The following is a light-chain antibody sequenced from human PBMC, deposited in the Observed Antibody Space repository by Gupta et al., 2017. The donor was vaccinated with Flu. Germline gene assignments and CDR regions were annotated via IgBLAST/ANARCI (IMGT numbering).Light chain of an antibody. J-gene: IGLJ1*01. CDR3: SSYTSSSTLNV. Sequence: QSALTQPASVSGSPGQSLTISCTGTSSDVGGYNYVSWYQQHPGKAPKLMIDEVSNRPSGVSNRFSGSKYGNTASLTISGLQAEDEADYYCSSYTSSSTLNVFGTGTKVTVL. V-gene: IGLV2-14*01. CDR2: EVS. CDR1: SSDVGGYNY.